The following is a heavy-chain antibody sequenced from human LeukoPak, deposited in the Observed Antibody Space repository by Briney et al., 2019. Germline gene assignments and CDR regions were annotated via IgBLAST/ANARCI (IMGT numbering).Heavy chain of an antibody. CDR3: AKAPQTVAGTFFDY. Sequence: SQTLSLTCTVSGDSISSGAYYWSWIRQPPGKGLEWIGYIYHSGTTYYNPSLKSRVTLSVDRSKNQFSLRLSSVTAADTAVYYCAKAPQTVAGTFFDYWGQGTLVTVSS. J-gene: IGHJ4*02. CDR1: GDSISSGAYY. V-gene: IGHV4-30-2*01. D-gene: IGHD6-19*01. CDR2: IYHSGTT.